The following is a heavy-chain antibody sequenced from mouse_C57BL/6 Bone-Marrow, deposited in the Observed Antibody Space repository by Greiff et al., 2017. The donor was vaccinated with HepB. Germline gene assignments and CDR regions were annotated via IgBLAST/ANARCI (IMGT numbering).Heavy chain of an antibody. CDR1: GYTFTDYN. CDR2: INPNNGGT. Sequence: EVKLMESGGGLVKPGASVKIPCKASGYTFTDYNMDWVKQSHGKSLEWIGDINPNNGGTIYNQKFKGKATLTVDKSSSTAYMELRSLTSEDTAVYYCACITTGVPYAMDYWGQGTSVTVSS. V-gene: IGHV1-18*01. CDR3: ACITTGVPYAMDY. D-gene: IGHD1-1*01. J-gene: IGHJ4*01.